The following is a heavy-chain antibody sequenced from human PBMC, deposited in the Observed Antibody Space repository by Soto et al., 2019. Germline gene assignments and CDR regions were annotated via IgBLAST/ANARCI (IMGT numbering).Heavy chain of an antibody. CDR2: ISANSGDT. D-gene: IGHD3-16*01. J-gene: IGHJ4*02. CDR3: PRDFRARCGGARCIYFAF. V-gene: IGHV1-18*01. Sequence: QVQLVQSGAEVKEPGASVRVSCKASGYTFSSYGFSWVRQAPGQGLEWVAWISANSGDTNSAQKFQGRVTLTTDTSTSTDYMDLRSLTSDDTASSYCPRDFRARCGGARCIYFAFWGQGTLVTVSS. CDR1: GYTFSSYG.